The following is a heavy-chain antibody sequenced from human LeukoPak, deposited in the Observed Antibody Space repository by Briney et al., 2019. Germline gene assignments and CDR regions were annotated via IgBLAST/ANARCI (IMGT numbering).Heavy chain of an antibody. J-gene: IGHJ4*02. V-gene: IGHV1-18*04. CDR2: ISAYNGNT. CDR1: GYTFTGYY. CDR3: ARATGPSMIQDY. Sequence: ASVKVSCKASGYTFTGYYMHWVRQAPGQGLEWMGWISAYNGNTNYAQKLQGRVTMTTDTSTSTAYMELRSLRSDDTAVYYCARATGPSMIQDYWGQGTLVTVSS. D-gene: IGHD3-22*01.